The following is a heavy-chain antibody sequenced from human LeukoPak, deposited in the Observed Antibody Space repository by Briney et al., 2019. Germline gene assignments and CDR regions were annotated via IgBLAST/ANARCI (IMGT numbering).Heavy chain of an antibody. CDR2: IHPNSGGT. Sequence: ASVKVSCKASGYTFTGYYMHWVRQAPGQGLEWMGWIHPNSGGTNYAQKFQGRVTMTRDTSISTAYMELSRLKSDDTAVYYCARVHFYDSSGYSLINPWGQGTLVTVSS. V-gene: IGHV1-2*02. CDR1: GYTFTGYY. J-gene: IGHJ4*02. D-gene: IGHD3-22*01. CDR3: ARVHFYDSSGYSLINP.